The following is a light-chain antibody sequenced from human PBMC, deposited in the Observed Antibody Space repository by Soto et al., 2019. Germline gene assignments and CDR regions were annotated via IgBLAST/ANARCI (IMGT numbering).Light chain of an antibody. CDR2: GAS. CDR1: QSVTSSY. Sequence: EIVLTQSPGTLSLSPGERATLSCRASQSVTSSYLAWYQQKPGQAPRLLIYGASSRATGIPDRFSGSGSGTDFTLTISRLEPEDFAVYYCQQYASSAYTFGQGTKLAIK. J-gene: IGKJ2*01. V-gene: IGKV3-20*01. CDR3: QQYASSAYT.